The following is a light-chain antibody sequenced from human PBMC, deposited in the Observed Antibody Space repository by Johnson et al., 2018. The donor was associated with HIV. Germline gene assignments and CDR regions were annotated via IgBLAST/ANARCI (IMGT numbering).Light chain of an antibody. Sequence: QSVLTQPPSVSAAPGQKVTIPCSGSSSNIGKNSVSWYQQLPGTAPKLLIYDNHKRPSGIPDRFSGSKSGTSATLGITGLQTGDEADYYFGPWDSSLSASVFGTGTKVTVL. CDR1: SSNIGKNS. J-gene: IGLJ1*01. CDR3: GPWDSSLSASV. CDR2: DNH. V-gene: IGLV1-51*01.